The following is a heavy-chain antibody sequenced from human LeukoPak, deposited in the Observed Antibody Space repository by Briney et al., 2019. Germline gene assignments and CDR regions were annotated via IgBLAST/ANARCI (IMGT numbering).Heavy chain of an antibody. CDR2: IYYSGST. CDR3: AREYPYRKEIQEPWADP. V-gene: IGHV4-30-4*01. CDR1: GGSISSGDYY. Sequence: SQTLSLTCTVSGGSISSGDYYWSWIRRPPGTGLEWIGYIYYSGSTYYNPSLKSRVTISVDTSKNQFSLKLSSVTAADTAVYYCAREYPYRKEIQEPWADPWGQGTLVTVSS. J-gene: IGHJ5*02. D-gene: IGHD4-4*01.